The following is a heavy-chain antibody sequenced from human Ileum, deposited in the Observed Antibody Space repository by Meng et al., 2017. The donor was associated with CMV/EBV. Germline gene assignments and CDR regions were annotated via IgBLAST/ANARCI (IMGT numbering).Heavy chain of an antibody. J-gene: IGHJ4*02. CDR3: ARDLKRLSDNYYDLLTATPNGAFDY. CDR2: IIAANGHP. V-gene: IGHV1-3*03. Sequence: CVPRAPGQGLEWLGWIIAANGHPNYSAESQGRIGITRDMSASTVYMELSSLRPEDTALYYCARDLKRLSDNYYDLLTATPNGAFDYWGQGTLVTVSS. D-gene: IGHD3-9*01.